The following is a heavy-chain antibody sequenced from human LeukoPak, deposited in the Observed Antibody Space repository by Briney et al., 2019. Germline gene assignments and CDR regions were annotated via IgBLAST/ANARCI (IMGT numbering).Heavy chain of an antibody. J-gene: IGHJ4*02. CDR1: GGTFSSYT. CDR3: ARNSGSYYALDC. V-gene: IGHV1-69*02. D-gene: IGHD1-26*01. CDR2: IIPMLGIA. Sequence: SVKVSCKASGGTFSSYTITWVRQAPGQGLEWMGRIIPMLGIANYAQKFQGRVTITADKSTSTAYMELNSLRSGDTAVYYCARNSGSYYALDCWGQGTLVTVSS.